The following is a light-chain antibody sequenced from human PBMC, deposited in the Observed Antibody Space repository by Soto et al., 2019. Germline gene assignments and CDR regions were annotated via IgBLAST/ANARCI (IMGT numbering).Light chain of an antibody. CDR3: AAWDDSLSVV. Sequence: QSVLTQPPSASGTPGQRVTISCSGSSSNIGSNTVNWYQQLPGTAPKLLIYSNNQRPSGVPDRFSSSKSGTSASLAISGLQSEDEADYYCAAWDDSLSVVFGGGTKLTVL. CDR2: SNN. CDR1: SSNIGSNT. V-gene: IGLV1-44*01. J-gene: IGLJ2*01.